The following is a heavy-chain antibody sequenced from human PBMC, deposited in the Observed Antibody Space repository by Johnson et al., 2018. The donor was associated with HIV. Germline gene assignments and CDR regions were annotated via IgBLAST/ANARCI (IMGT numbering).Heavy chain of an antibody. V-gene: IGHV3-30*03. J-gene: IGHJ3*02. CDR3: ASYCSGGSCYRRSPSDAFDI. CDR2: ISYDGSNN. CDR1: GFTFSSYG. Sequence: VQLVESGGGVVQPGRSLRLSCAASGFTFSSYGMHWVRQAPGKGLEWVAVISYDGSNNYYADSVKGRFTISRDSSKNMLYLQMNSLRAEDTAVYYCASYCSGGSCYRRSPSDAFDIWGQGTMVTVSS. D-gene: IGHD2-15*01.